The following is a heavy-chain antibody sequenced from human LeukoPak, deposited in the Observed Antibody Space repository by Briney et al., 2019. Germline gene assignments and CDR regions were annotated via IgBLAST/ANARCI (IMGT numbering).Heavy chain of an antibody. CDR1: GGSISSGSYY. D-gene: IGHD3-10*01. J-gene: IGHJ5*02. Sequence: PSETLSLTCTVSGGSISSGSYYWSWIRQPPGKGLEWIGYIYYSGSTNYNPSLKSRVTISVDTSKNQFSLKLSSVTAADTAVYYCASYGSGSPLGFDPWGQGTLVTVSS. V-gene: IGHV4-61*01. CDR2: IYYSGST. CDR3: ASYGSGSPLGFDP.